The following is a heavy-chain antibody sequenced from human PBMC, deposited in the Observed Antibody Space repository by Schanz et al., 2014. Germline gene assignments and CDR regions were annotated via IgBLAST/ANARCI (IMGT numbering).Heavy chain of an antibody. CDR1: RHSFSSSNW. D-gene: IGHD1-1*01. CDR3: ARDTTWRLDL. Sequence: QVQLQESGPGLVKPSETLSLTCVVSRHSFSSSNWWGWIRQPPGKGLEWIGYIYYSGSSDYNPSLKSRVPISLSTSKNQFSLTLTSLTAADTAVYYCARDTTWRLDLWGRGTLVTVSS. CDR2: IYYSGSS. J-gene: IGHJ2*01. V-gene: IGHV4-28*03.